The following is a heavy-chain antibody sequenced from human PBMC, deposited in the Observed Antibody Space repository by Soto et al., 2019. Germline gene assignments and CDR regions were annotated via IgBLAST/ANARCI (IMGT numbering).Heavy chain of an antibody. V-gene: IGHV3-23*01. Sequence: GSLRLSCAASGFTFSSYVMSWVRQAPGKGLEWVSAISGSGGSTYYADSVKGRFTISRDNSKNTLYLQMNSLRDEDTAVYYCAREPCYFYGCGGYLNWFDFWGQGT. J-gene: IGHJ1*01. CDR1: GFTFSSYV. D-gene: IGHD2-21*01. CDR3: AREPCYFYGCGGYLNWFDF. CDR2: ISGSGGST.